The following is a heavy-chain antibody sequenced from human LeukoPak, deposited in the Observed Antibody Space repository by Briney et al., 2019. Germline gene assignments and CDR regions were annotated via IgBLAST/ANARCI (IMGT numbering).Heavy chain of an antibody. CDR2: INPNSGGT. CDR1: GYTFTSYY. Sequence: ASVTVSCKASGYTFTSYYMHWVRQAPGQGLEWMGRINPNSGGTNYAQKFQGRVTMTRDTSISTAYMELSRLRSDDTAVYYCARTPRGYYYYGMDVWGQGTTVTVSS. J-gene: IGHJ6*02. CDR3: ARTPRGYYYYGMDV. V-gene: IGHV1-2*06.